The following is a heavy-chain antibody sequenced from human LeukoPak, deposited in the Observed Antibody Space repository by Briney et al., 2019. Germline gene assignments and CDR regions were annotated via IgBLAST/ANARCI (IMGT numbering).Heavy chain of an antibody. D-gene: IGHD4-11*01. CDR3: TRAPYSNYVNLDY. CDR2: IRSKAFGGTT. Sequence: GGSLRLSCSASRFTFSDYAMSWVRQAPGKGLEWVGFIRSKAFGGTTEYAASVKGGFTISRDDSKSIAYLQMNSLKTEDTGVYYCTRAPYSNYVNLDYWGQGTLVTVSS. CDR1: RFTFSDYA. V-gene: IGHV3-49*04. J-gene: IGHJ4*02.